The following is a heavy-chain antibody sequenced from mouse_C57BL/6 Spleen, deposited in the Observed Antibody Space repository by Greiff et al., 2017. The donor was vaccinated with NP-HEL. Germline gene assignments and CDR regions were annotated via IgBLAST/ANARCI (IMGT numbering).Heavy chain of an antibody. CDR2: INPSTGGT. Sequence: VQLQQSGPELVKPGASVKISCKASGYSFTGYYMNWVKQSPEKSLEWIGEINPSTGGTTYNQKFKAKATLTVDKSSSTAYMQLKSLTSEDSAVYYCARLDIYYCGSSLDYWGQGTTLTVSS. CDR3: ARLDIYYCGSSLDY. CDR1: GYSFTGYY. V-gene: IGHV1-42*01. J-gene: IGHJ2*01. D-gene: IGHD1-1*01.